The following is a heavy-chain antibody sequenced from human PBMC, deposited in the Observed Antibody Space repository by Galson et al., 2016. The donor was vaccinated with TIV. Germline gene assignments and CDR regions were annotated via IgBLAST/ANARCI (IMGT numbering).Heavy chain of an antibody. CDR2: ISHDRRDK. D-gene: IGHD6-19*01. J-gene: IGHJ5*02. CDR3: AKDQGWYRFDP. Sequence: SLRLSCAASGFNFRLYAMHWVRQAPGKGLEWVAVISHDRRDKNYADSAKGRFTISRDNSKNTLYLEMTSLRAEDTAVYYCAKDQGWYRFDPWGQGTLVTVSS. CDR1: GFNFRLYA. V-gene: IGHV3-30*18.